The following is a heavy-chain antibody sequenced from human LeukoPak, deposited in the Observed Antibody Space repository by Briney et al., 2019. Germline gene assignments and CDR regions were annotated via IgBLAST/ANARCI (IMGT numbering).Heavy chain of an antibody. J-gene: IGHJ4*02. CDR1: GGSISNYY. CDR2: IYYSGST. D-gene: IGHD6-6*01. CDR3: ARGSSSPFDY. V-gene: IGHV4-59*08. Sequence: SETLSLTCTVSGGSISNYYWSWIRQPAGKGLEWIGYIYYSGSTNYNPSLKSRVTISVDTSKNQFSVKLSSVTAADTAVYYCARGSSSPFDYWGQGTLVTVSS.